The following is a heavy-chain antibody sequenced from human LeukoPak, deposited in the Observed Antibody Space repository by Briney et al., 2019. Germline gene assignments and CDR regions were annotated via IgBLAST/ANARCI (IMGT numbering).Heavy chain of an antibody. CDR2: ISSSTSYI. CDR3: AFNSGYSSAWSPGY. CDR1: GFTFSSYG. D-gene: IGHD6-19*01. V-gene: IGHV3-21*01. J-gene: IGHJ4*02. Sequence: GGSLRLSCAASGFTFSSYGMSWVRQAPGKGLEWVSSISSSTSYIYYADSVKGRFTISRDNAKNSLYLQMNSLRAEDTAVYYCAFNSGYSSAWSPGYWGQGTLVTVSS.